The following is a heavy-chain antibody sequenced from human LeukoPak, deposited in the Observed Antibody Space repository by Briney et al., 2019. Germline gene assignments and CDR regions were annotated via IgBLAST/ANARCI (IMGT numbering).Heavy chain of an antibody. J-gene: IGHJ4*02. CDR3: TGNYYGSGSYADFDY. CDR2: VYSGGST. V-gene: IGHV3-66*01. D-gene: IGHD3-10*01. Sequence: GGSLTLSWAASEFSDGSNYMTWVGQAPGKGQKWVSLVYSGGSTYYADSVKGRFTISRDNSKNTLYLQMNSLRAEDTAVYYCTGNYYGSGSYADFDYWGQGTLVTVSS. CDR1: EFSDGSNY.